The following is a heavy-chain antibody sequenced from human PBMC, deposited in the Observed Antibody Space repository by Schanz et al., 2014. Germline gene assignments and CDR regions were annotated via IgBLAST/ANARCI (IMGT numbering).Heavy chain of an antibody. D-gene: IGHD3-9*01. CDR1: GYTFTSYG. CDR3: SRAAADFYDILTEDDY. Sequence: QVQLVQSGAEVKKPGASVKVSCKASGYTFTSYGISWVRQAPGQGLEWMGWISAYNGNTKYPQKLQGRVTMTTDTATSTASMELRMLRSDDTAVYFCSRAAADFYDILTEDDYWGQGTLVTVSS. V-gene: IGHV1-18*01. J-gene: IGHJ4*02. CDR2: ISAYNGNT.